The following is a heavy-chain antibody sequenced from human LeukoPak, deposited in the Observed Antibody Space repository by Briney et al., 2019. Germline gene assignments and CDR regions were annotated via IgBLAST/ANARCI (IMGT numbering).Heavy chain of an antibody. V-gene: IGHV4-39*01. J-gene: IGHJ4*02. CDR3: ARGRTYDYVWGSYQNFDY. D-gene: IGHD3-16*02. Sequence: SETLSLTCTVSGGSISISSYYWGWIRQPPGKGLEWIGSIYYSGSTYYNPSLKSRVTISVDTSKNQFSLKLSSVTAADTAVYYCARGRTYDYVWGSYQNFDYWGQGTLVTVSS. CDR1: GGSISISSYY. CDR2: IYYSGST.